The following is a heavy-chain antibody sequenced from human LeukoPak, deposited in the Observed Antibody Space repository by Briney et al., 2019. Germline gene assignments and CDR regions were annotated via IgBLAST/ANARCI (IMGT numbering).Heavy chain of an antibody. Sequence: PSETLSLTCTVSGGSISSYYWSWIRQPPGKGLEWIGYIYYSGSTNYNPSLKSRVTISVDTSKNQFSLKLSSVTAADTAVHYCARESGITIFGSYYYYMDVWGKGTTVTVSS. D-gene: IGHD3-3*01. CDR3: ARESGITIFGSYYYYMDV. J-gene: IGHJ6*03. CDR1: GGSISSYY. CDR2: IYYSGST. V-gene: IGHV4-59*01.